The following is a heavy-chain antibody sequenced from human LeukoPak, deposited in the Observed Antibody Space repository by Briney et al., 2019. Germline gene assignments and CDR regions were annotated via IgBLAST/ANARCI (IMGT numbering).Heavy chain of an antibody. D-gene: IGHD3-22*01. CDR1: GGTFSSYA. J-gene: IGHJ3*02. CDR2: IIPIFGTA. Sequence: SVKVSCKASGGTFSSYAISWVRQAPGQGLEWMGGIIPIFGTANYAQKFQGRVTITTDESTSTAYMELSSLRSEDTAVYYCATVIPPDYDSSGDDAFDIWGQGTMVTVSS. CDR3: ATVIPPDYDSSGDDAFDI. V-gene: IGHV1-69*05.